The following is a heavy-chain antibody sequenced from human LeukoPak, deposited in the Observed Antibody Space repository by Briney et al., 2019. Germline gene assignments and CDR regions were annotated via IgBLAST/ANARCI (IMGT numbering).Heavy chain of an antibody. J-gene: IGHJ4*02. Sequence: PGGSLRLSCAASAFTFSDYWMTWVRQAPGKGLERVANIKEDGSEKYYVDSVKGRSTISRDNAKNSLYLQMNSLRAEDTAVYYCARLREIPVFGVVTKSTSYFDYWGQGTLVTVSS. CDR2: IKEDGSEK. D-gene: IGHD3-3*01. CDR1: AFTFSDYW. CDR3: ARLREIPVFGVVTKSTSYFDY. V-gene: IGHV3-7*01.